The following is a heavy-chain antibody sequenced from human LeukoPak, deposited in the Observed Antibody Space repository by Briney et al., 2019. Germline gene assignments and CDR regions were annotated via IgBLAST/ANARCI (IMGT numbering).Heavy chain of an antibody. CDR3: ARDDPPLSYGYGY. V-gene: IGHV1-69*13. CDR1: AGTFSSYA. CDR2: IIPIFGTA. J-gene: IGHJ4*02. D-gene: IGHD5-18*01. Sequence: SVKVSCKASAGTFSSYAISWVRQAPGQGLEWMGGIIPIFGTANYAQKFQGRVTITSDESTSTAYMELSSLRSEDTAVYYCARDDPPLSYGYGYSGQGTLVTVSS.